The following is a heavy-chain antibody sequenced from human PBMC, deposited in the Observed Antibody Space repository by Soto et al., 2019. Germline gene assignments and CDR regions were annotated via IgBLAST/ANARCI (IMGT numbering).Heavy chain of an antibody. CDR1: GGTFSSYA. CDR3: ARGNGGNYPYYYYGMDV. J-gene: IGHJ6*02. CDR2: IIPIFGTA. V-gene: IGHV1-69*13. Sequence: SVKVSCKASGGTFSSYAISWVREAPGQGLEWMGGIIPIFGTANYAQKFQGRVTITADESTSTAYMELSSLRSEDTAVYYCARGNGGNYPYYYYGMDVWGQGTTVTVSS. D-gene: IGHD4-4*01.